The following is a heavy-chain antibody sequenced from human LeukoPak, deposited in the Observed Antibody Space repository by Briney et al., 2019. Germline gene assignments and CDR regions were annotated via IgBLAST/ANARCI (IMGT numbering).Heavy chain of an antibody. CDR2: INWSGGST. D-gene: IGHD2-2*01. Sequence: GGSLRRYGTASGFAFDEHGMSWVRQVPGKGLEWVSGINWSGGSTGYADPLRGRFTISIDNAKNYLYLQMDSLRAEDTALYYCARAPITSPFYFDYWGQGTLVTVSS. CDR3: ARAPITSPFYFDY. CDR1: GFAFDEHG. V-gene: IGHV3-20*04. J-gene: IGHJ4*02.